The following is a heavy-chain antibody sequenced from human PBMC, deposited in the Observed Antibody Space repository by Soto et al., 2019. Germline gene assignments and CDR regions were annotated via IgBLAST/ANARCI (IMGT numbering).Heavy chain of an antibody. D-gene: IGHD3-10*01. J-gene: IGHJ3*02. CDR2: ISDGGDLT. CDR1: GFAFSSHP. V-gene: IGHV3-23*01. Sequence: GGSLRLSCAASGFAFSSHPMSWVRQAPEKGLEWVAGISDGGDLTYNADSVRGRFTISRDNSRNTLYLQMHSLRAEDTAVYYCARRVIGSSRAFDIWGQGTMVTVSS. CDR3: ARRVIGSSRAFDI.